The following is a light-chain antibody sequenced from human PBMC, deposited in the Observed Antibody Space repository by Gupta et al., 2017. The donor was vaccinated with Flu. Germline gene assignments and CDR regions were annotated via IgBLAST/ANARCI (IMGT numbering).Light chain of an antibody. V-gene: IGLV2-14*02. CDR1: SSDVGSYKF. CDR2: EVS. CDR3: SSFTSSSTLL. J-gene: IGLJ3*02. Sequence: QSALTQPASVSGSPGQSIAISCTGTSSDVGSYKFVSWYQQHPGNVPKLIIYEVSGRPSGVSDRCSGSKSGTTASITISGLQAEDDAYYYCSSFTSSSTLLFGGGTKLTVL.